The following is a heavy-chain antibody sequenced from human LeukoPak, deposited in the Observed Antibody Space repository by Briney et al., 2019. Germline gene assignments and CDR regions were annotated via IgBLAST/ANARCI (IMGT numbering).Heavy chain of an antibody. Sequence: PSETLSLTCSVSGASITGYYWSWIRQPAGKGLEWIGRIYTSGSTDYNPSLRSRVTMSVDTSKNQFSLKLSSVTAADTAVYYCARLENDYVWGSPRGDWFDPWGQGTLVTVSS. J-gene: IGHJ5*02. D-gene: IGHD3-16*01. CDR1: GASITGYY. V-gene: IGHV4-4*07. CDR2: IYTSGST. CDR3: ARLENDYVWGSPRGDWFDP.